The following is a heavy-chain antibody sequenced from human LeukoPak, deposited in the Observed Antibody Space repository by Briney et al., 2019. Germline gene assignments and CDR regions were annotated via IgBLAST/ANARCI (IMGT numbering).Heavy chain of an antibody. CDR3: TRPYYFYMDV. CDR2: IYHSGST. CDR1: GYSISSGYY. J-gene: IGHJ6*03. Sequence: SETLSLTCTVSGYSISSGYYWGWIRQPPGKGLEWIGEIYHSGSTNYNPSLKSRVTMSVDESKNQFSLNLNSVTAADTAVYYCTRPYYFYMDVWGKGTTVTVSS. V-gene: IGHV4-38-2*02.